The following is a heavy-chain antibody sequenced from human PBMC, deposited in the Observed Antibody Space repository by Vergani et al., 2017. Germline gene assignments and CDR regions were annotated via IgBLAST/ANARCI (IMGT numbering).Heavy chain of an antibody. CDR3: ARHVQSVNGPYYYYYMDV. CDR2: SYHSGST. J-gene: IGHJ6*03. Sequence: QVQLQESGPGLVKPSETLSLTCAVFGYSISSGYYWGWLRQPPGKGLEWIGSSYHSGSTYYNPCLKSRGTTSADTSKNQFSLKLSSVTAADTAVYYCARHVQSVNGPYYYYYMDVWGKGSTVTVSS. D-gene: IGHD2-8*01. V-gene: IGHV4-38-2*01. CDR1: GYSISSGYY.